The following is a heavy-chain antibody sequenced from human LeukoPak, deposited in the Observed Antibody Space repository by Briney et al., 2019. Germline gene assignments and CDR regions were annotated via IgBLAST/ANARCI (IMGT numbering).Heavy chain of an antibody. Sequence: SVKASCKASGGTFSSYAISWVRQAPGQGLEWMGGIIPIFGTANYAQKFQGRVTITADESTSTAYMELSSLRSEDTAVYYCARGLNGSGSYYDMDVWGKGTTVTISS. D-gene: IGHD3-10*01. CDR2: IIPIFGTA. CDR3: ARGLNGSGSYYDMDV. J-gene: IGHJ6*03. V-gene: IGHV1-69*13. CDR1: GGTFSSYA.